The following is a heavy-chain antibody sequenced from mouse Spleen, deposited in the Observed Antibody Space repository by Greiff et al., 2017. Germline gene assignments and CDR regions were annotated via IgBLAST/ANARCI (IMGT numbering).Heavy chain of an antibody. D-gene: IGHD4-1*01. V-gene: IGHV1-52*01. CDR3: ARRGDWDNFDY. Sequence: QVQLQQPGAELVRPGSSVKLSCKASGYTFTSYWMHWVKQRPIQGLEWIGNIDPSDSETHYNQKFKDKATLTVDKSSSTAYMQLSSLTSEDSAVYYCARRGDWDNFDYWGQGTTLTVSS. CDR1: GYTFTSYW. J-gene: IGHJ2*01. CDR2: IDPSDSET.